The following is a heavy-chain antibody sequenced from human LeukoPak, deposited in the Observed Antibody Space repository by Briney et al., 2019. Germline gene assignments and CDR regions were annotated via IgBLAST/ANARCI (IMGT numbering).Heavy chain of an antibody. J-gene: IGHJ4*02. CDR3: AKDEGSGWYYFDY. Sequence: GGSLRLSCAASGLIFSSYAMTWVRQAPGKGLEWVSSFGLYGGTTHYADSVKGRFTISRDISKNALYLQMNSLRAEDTAVYYCAKDEGSGWYYFDYWGQGSLVTVSS. D-gene: IGHD6-19*01. CDR2: FGLYGGTT. CDR1: GLIFSSYA. V-gene: IGHV3-23*01.